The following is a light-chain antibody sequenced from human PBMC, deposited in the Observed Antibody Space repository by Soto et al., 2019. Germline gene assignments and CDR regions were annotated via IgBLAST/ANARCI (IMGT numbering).Light chain of an antibody. CDR1: SSDVGAYNY. Sequence: QSALTQPASVSGSPGQSITISCTGTSSDVGAYNYVSWYQQHPGKAPKLLIFDVSNRPSGVSNRFSGSKSGNTASLTISGLQPEDEADYYCTSYTTSPYVFGTGTKVTVL. CDR3: TSYTTSPYV. CDR2: DVS. J-gene: IGLJ1*01. V-gene: IGLV2-14*01.